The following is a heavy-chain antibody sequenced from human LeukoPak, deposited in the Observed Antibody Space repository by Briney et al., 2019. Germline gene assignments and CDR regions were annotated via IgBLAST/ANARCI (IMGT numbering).Heavy chain of an antibody. CDR1: GYTFTSYG. Sequence: ASVKVSCKASGYTFTSYGISWVRQAPGQGLEWMGWISAYNGNTNYAQKLQGRVTMTTDTSTSTAYMELRSLRSDDTAVYYCARDVSGYSSSWYYYYYYYMDVWGKGTTVTTSS. CDR3: ARDVSGYSSSWYYYYYYYMDV. J-gene: IGHJ6*03. CDR2: ISAYNGNT. V-gene: IGHV1-18*01. D-gene: IGHD6-13*01.